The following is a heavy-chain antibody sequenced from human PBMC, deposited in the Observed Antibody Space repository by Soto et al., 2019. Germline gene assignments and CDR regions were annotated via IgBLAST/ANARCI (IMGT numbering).Heavy chain of an antibody. CDR2: INHSGST. CDR3: ARAMSDYGDDYYYYYGMDV. D-gene: IGHD4-17*01. CDR1: GGSFSGYY. V-gene: IGHV4-34*01. Sequence: SETLSLTCAVYGGSFSGYYWSWIRQPPGKGLEWIGEINHSGSTNYNPSLKSRVTISVDTSKNQFSLKLSSVTAADTAVYYCARAMSDYGDDYYYYYGMDVWGQGTTVTV. J-gene: IGHJ6*02.